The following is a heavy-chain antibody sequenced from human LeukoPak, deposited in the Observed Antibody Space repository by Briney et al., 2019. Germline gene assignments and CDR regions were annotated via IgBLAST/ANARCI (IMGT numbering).Heavy chain of an antibody. CDR3: TRARCSSGFAS. CDR2: INRYGYSI. V-gene: IGHV3-74*03. CDR1: GFTFSVYC. J-gene: IGHJ5*01. D-gene: IGHD6-19*01. Sequence: GGSLRLSCAASGFTFSVYCMLGVRRARGGGGVGVLRINRYGYSITCADSVKGRFTISRDNAKNTLYLPMNSPITEDTAVYFCTRARCSSGFASCGQGTLATVYS.